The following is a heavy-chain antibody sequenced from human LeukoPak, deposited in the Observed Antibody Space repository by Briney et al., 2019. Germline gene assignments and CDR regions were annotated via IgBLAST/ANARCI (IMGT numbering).Heavy chain of an antibody. CDR3: ARVAVSGWSARDVDY. Sequence: ASVKVSCKASGYTFTSYGISWVRRAPGQRLEWMGWISAYNGNTNYAQKLQGRVTMTTDTSSSTAYMELRSLRSDDPAVYYCARVAVSGWSARDVDYWGQGTLVTVSS. V-gene: IGHV1-18*01. J-gene: IGHJ4*02. CDR1: GYTFTSYG. D-gene: IGHD6-19*01. CDR2: ISAYNGNT.